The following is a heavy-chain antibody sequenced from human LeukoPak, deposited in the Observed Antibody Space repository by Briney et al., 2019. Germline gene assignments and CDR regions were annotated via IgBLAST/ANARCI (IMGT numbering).Heavy chain of an antibody. CDR3: ARGTLAAPGGY. J-gene: IGHJ4*02. CDR2: INHSGST. CDR1: GGSFSGYY. V-gene: IGHV4-34*01. Sequence: ASETLSLTCAVYGGSFSGYYWSWIRQPPGKGLEWIGEINHSGSTNYNPSLKSRVTISVDTSKNQFSLKLSSVTAADTAVYYCARGTLAAPGGYWGQGTLVTVSS. D-gene: IGHD6-13*01.